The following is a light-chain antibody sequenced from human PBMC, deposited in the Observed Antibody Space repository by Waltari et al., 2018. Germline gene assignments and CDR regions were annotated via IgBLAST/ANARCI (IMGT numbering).Light chain of an antibody. Sequence: DIQMTQSPSSLSASVGDRVTITCQASEDISDFLNLYQHKPGKAPKLLIYDTSNLEIGVPSRFSGSGSGTDFSFTISSLQPEDLATYYCQQYDSLPLTFGGGSKVEI. J-gene: IGKJ4*01. CDR2: DTS. V-gene: IGKV1-33*01. CDR1: EDISDF. CDR3: QQYDSLPLT.